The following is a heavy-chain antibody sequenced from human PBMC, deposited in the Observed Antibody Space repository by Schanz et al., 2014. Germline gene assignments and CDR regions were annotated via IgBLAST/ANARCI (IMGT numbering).Heavy chain of an antibody. V-gene: IGHV3-66*01. CDR2: IYSGIGA. Sequence: VQLQESGPGLVKPSETLSLTCTVSGGSISSSDWWSWVRQPPGKGLEWVSVIYSGIGAYYADSVKDRFTDSRDNSKNTVYLQMNRLRAEDTAVYYCARVHHYDPSGWGYFDYWGQGALVTVSS. J-gene: IGHJ4*02. D-gene: IGHD3-22*01. CDR3: ARVHHYDPSGWGYFDY. CDR1: GGSISSSDW.